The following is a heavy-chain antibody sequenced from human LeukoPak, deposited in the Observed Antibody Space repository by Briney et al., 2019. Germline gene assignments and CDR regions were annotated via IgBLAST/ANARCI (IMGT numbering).Heavy chain of an antibody. V-gene: IGHV1-2*02. D-gene: IGHD3-10*01. CDR3: ERERGFGELLHFDY. Sequence: ASVKVSCKASGYTFTGYYMNWVRQAPGQGLEWMGWINPNSGGTNYAQKFQGRVTMTRDTSISTAYMELSRLRSDDTAVYYCERERGFGELLHFDYWGQGTLVTVSS. CDR1: GYTFTGYY. J-gene: IGHJ4*02. CDR2: INPNSGGT.